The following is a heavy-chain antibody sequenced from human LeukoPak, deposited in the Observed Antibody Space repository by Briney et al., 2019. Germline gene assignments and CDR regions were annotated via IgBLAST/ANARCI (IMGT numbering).Heavy chain of an antibody. J-gene: IGHJ4*02. CDR2: ISGDGVST. CDR3: ARESGKFDY. CDR1: GLSISDFA. V-gene: IGHV3-43*02. Sequence: GGSLRLSCVASGLSISDFAMHWVRQAPGKGLEWVSLISGDGVSTFYADSVKGRFSISRDNSKNSLSLEMNSLRTEDTAMYYCARESGKFDYWGQGTLVAVSS.